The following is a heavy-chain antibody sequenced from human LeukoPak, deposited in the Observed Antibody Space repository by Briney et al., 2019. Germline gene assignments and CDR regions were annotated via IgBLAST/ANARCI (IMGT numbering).Heavy chain of an antibody. D-gene: IGHD2-2*01. J-gene: IGHJ3*02. CDR2: INSDGSST. CDR3: ARDWRYCSSTSCRSDAFDI. V-gene: IGHV3-74*01. CDR1: GFTFSSYW. Sequence: GGSLRLSCAASGFTFSSYWMHWVRQAPGKGLVWVSRINSDGSSTSYADSVKGRFTISRDSAKNTLYLQMNSLRAEDTAVYYCARDWRYCSSTSCRSDAFDIWGQGTMVTVSS.